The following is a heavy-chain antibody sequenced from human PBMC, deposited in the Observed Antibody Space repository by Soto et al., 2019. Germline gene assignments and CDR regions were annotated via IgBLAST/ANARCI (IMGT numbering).Heavy chain of an antibody. Sequence: GGSLRLSCAASGFTFSDYWMHWVRQVPGKGLVWVSRISTDGSITNYADSVKGRFTISRDNAKNTVFLQMNSLRDEDTAVYYCTRSLFLNDPDHCWGQGALVTVSS. D-gene: IGHD1-1*01. V-gene: IGHV3-74*01. CDR1: GFTFSDYW. CDR2: ISTDGSIT. J-gene: IGHJ4*02. CDR3: TRSLFLNDPDHC.